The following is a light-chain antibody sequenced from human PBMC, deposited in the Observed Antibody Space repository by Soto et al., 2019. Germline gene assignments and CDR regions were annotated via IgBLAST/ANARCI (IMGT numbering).Light chain of an antibody. CDR1: QSISNS. J-gene: IGKJ4*01. CDR3: QQYENWTRSLT. V-gene: IGKV3-15*01. Sequence: EIVLTQSPATLSVSPGEGATLSCRASQSISNSFAWYQQKPGQPPSRLIYGASTRATDGPVRFSGSGAGTEFTLTLISLQSEDFAVYYCQQYENWTRSLTFGGGTKVEIK. CDR2: GAS.